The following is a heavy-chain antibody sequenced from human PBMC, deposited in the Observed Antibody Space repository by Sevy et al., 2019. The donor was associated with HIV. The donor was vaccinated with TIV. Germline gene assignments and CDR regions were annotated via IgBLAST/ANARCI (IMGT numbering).Heavy chain of an antibody. J-gene: IGHJ6*02. D-gene: IGHD3-16*01. Sequence: GGSLRLSCAASGFTFSSYGMHCVRQAPGKGLEWVAVISYDGSNKYYADSVKGRFTISRDNSKNTLYLQMNSLRAEDTAVYYYATLMITFGGVTYTTGMDVWGQGTTVTVSS. CDR2: ISYDGSNK. CDR1: GFTFSSYG. V-gene: IGHV3-30*03. CDR3: ATLMITFGGVTYTTGMDV.